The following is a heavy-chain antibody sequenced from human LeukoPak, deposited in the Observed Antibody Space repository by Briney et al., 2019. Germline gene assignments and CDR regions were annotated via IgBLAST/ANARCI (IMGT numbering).Heavy chain of an antibody. D-gene: IGHD3-16*01. CDR3: ARDPVSRPGL. CDR2: ISSSGSTI. V-gene: IGHV3-11*04. Sequence: GGSLRLSFAPSGFTFSDYYMSWIRHAPGKGREWVSYISSSGSTIYYADSVKGRFTISRDNAKNSLYLQMNSLRVEDTAVYYCARDPVSRPGLWGQGTLVTVSS. J-gene: IGHJ4*02. CDR1: GFTFSDYY.